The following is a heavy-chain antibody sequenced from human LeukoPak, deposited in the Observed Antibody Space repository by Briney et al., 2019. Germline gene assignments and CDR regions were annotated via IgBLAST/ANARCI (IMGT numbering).Heavy chain of an antibody. Sequence: PGRSLRLSCAASRFTFSNYGMHWVRQAPGKGLEWVAVIWYDGSNKYYADSVKGRFTISRDNSKNTLYLQMNSLRAEDTAVYYCARGRGYDSGTYNCAFSDYWGQGTLVTVSS. V-gene: IGHV3-33*01. D-gene: IGHD3-22*01. CDR1: RFTFSNYG. CDR2: IWYDGSNK. J-gene: IGHJ4*02. CDR3: ARGRGYDSGTYNCAFSDY.